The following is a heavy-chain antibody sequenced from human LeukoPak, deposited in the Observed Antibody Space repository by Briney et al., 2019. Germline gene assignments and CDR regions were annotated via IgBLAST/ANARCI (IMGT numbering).Heavy chain of an antibody. Sequence: SETLSLTCTASGGSISSSSYYWGWIRQPPGKGLEWIGSIYYSGSTYYNPSLKSRVTISVDTSKNQFSLKLSSVTAADTAAYFCARCPNYYDSSGWHYSGSDYWGQGTLVTVSS. V-gene: IGHV4-39*01. D-gene: IGHD3-22*01. CDR2: IYYSGST. CDR3: ARCPNYYDSSGWHYSGSDY. CDR1: GGSISSSSYY. J-gene: IGHJ4*02.